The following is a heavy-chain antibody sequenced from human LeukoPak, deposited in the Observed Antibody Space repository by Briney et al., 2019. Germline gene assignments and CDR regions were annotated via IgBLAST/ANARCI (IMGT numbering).Heavy chain of an antibody. CDR1: GFTFSSYA. J-gene: IGHJ4*02. V-gene: IGHV3-30-3*01. CDR3: ARVRAIYSSIDY. Sequence: GRSLRLSCAASGFTFSSYAMHWVRQAAGKGLEWVAVISYDGSNKYYADSVKGRFTISRDNSKNTLYLQMNSLRAEDTAVYYCARVRAIYSSIDYWGQGTLVTVSS. CDR2: ISYDGSNK. D-gene: IGHD2-15*01.